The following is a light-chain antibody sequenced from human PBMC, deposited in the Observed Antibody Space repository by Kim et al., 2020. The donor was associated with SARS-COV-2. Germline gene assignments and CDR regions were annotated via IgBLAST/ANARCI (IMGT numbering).Light chain of an antibody. CDR3: SSYTTTTTVV. Sequence: QSALTQPASVSGSPGQSITISCIGTNNDVGAYTYVSWYQQHPGKAPKLMIYDVNNRPSGVSNRFSGSKSGNTASLTISGLQAEDEANYYCSSYTTTTTVVFGGGTQLTVL. J-gene: IGLJ2*01. CDR2: DVN. CDR1: NNDVGAYTY. V-gene: IGLV2-14*03.